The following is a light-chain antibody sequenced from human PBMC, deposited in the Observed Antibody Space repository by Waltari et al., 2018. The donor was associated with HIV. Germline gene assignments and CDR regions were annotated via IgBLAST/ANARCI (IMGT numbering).Light chain of an antibody. CDR2: DVS. V-gene: IGLV2-14*01. J-gene: IGLJ3*02. Sequence: QSALTQPASVSGSPGQSITISCTASTSDVLGYNSVSWSQQHPCKAPQLIIYDVSNRPAGVPIRLSGSKTDNTASLTISGLQAEDEADYYCSSYTRSGLRVFGGGTKVTVL. CDR3: SSYTRSGLRV. CDR1: TSDVLGYNS.